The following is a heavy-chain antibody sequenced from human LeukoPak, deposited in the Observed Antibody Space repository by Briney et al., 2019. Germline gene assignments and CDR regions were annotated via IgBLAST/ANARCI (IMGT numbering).Heavy chain of an antibody. V-gene: IGHV4-39*01. D-gene: IGHD3-3*01. CDR2: IYYSGST. J-gene: IGHJ5*02. CDR3: ARSTNYDFWSGYYPGALDP. CDR1: GGSISSSSYY. Sequence: SETLSLTCTVSGGSISSSSYYWGWIRQPPGKGLEWIGSIYYSGSTYYNPSLKSRVTISVDTSKNQFSLKLSSVTAADTAVYYCARSTNYDFWSGYYPGALDPWGQGTLVTVSS.